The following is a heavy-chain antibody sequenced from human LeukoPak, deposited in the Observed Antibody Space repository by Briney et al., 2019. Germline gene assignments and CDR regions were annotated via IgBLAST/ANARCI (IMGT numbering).Heavy chain of an antibody. CDR2: INPNSGGT. D-gene: IGHD5-18*01. V-gene: IGHV1-2*02. J-gene: IGHJ4*02. CDR1: GCTFTGYY. CDR3: ARVHSYGYDSDFDY. Sequence: ASVKVSCKASGCTFTGYYMHWVRQAPGQGLEWMGWINPNSGGTNYAQKFQGRVTMTRDTSISTAYMELSRLRSDDTAVYYCARVHSYGYDSDFDYWGRGTLVTVSS.